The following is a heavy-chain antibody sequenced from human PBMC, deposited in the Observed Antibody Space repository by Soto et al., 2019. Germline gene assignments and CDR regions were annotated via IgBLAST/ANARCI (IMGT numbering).Heavy chain of an antibody. D-gene: IGHD2-2*01. J-gene: IGHJ4*02. Sequence: QVQLVESGGGVVQPGRSLRLSCAASGFPFSTYGMHWVRQAPGKGLEWVAVIWSDGGNKYYADSVKGRFTISRDNSKNMLYLQMNRLRAEDTAVYYCASRSPALDYWGQGTLVTVSS. V-gene: IGHV3-33*01. CDR1: GFPFSTYG. CDR2: IWSDGGNK. CDR3: ASRSPALDY.